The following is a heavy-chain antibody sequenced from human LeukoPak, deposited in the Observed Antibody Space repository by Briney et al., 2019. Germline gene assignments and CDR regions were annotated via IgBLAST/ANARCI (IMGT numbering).Heavy chain of an antibody. CDR1: GGTFSSYA. Sequence: SVKVSCKASGGTFSSYAISWVRQAPGQGLEWMGGIIPIFGTANYAQKFQGRVTITADESTSTAYMELSSLRSEDTAVYYCAWRSTSFFYYYGMDVWGQGTTVTVSS. CDR2: IIPIFGTA. CDR3: AWRSTSFFYYYGMDV. J-gene: IGHJ6*02. D-gene: IGHD2-2*01. V-gene: IGHV1-69*01.